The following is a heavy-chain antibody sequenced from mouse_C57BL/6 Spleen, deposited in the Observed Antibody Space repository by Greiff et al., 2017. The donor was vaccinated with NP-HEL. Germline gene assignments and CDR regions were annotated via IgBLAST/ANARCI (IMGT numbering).Heavy chain of an antibody. J-gene: IGHJ3*01. D-gene: IGHD2-5*01. Sequence: VQLVESGPGLVAPSQSLSITCTVSGFSLTNYAINWVRQPPGKGLEWLGVIWTGGGTNYNSALKSRLSISKDNSKSQVFLKMNSLQTDDTARYYCASYSNYAAAYWGQGTLVSVSA. CDR1: GFSLTNYA. V-gene: IGHV2-9-1*01. CDR3: ASYSNYAAAY. CDR2: IWTGGGT.